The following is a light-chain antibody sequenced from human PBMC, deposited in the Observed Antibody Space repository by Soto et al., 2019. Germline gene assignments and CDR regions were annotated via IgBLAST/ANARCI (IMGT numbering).Light chain of an antibody. V-gene: IGKV1-9*01. J-gene: IGKJ1*01. CDR3: QELNSYPRT. CDR1: QGISTY. Sequence: IQLTQSPSFLSASVEDRVTITCRASQGISTYLAWYQQKPGKAPKSLIYGASTLQSGVPSRFSGSGSWAEFTLTISSLQPEDFATYYCQELNSYPRTFGQGTKLAIK. CDR2: GAS.